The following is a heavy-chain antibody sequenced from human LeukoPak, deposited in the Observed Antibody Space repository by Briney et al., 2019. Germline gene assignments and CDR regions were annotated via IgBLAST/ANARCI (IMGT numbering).Heavy chain of an antibody. Sequence: SETLSLTCTVSGGSISSGGYYWSWIRQHPGKGLEWIGYIYYSGSTYYNPSLKSRVTISVDTSKNQFSLKLSSVTAADTAVYYCAREGPPMVRGESWFDPWGQGTLVTVSS. D-gene: IGHD3-10*01. J-gene: IGHJ5*02. CDR2: IYYSGST. CDR3: AREGPPMVRGESWFDP. CDR1: GGSISSGGYY. V-gene: IGHV4-31*03.